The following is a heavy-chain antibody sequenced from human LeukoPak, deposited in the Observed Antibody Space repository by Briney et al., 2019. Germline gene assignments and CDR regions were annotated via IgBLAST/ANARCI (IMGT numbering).Heavy chain of an antibody. V-gene: IGHV3-7*01. J-gene: IGHJ4*02. Sequence: HPGASLRLSCAASGFLLGDYWMTWVSQDPGKGLECVGKIKFDGSEIYYRDSVRGRFTISRDNAKNSLYLQMNSLRVEDTGVYYCTRDLNHDSSGWGQGTLVTVS. D-gene: IGHD3-22*01. CDR1: GFLLGDYW. CDR2: IKFDGSEI. CDR3: TRDLNHDSSG.